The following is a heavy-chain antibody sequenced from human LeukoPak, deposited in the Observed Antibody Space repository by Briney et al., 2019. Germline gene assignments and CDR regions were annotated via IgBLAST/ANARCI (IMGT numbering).Heavy chain of an antibody. J-gene: IGHJ4*02. CDR2: ITNGGSNE. CDR3: AKALEMATISSDH. V-gene: IGHV3-30*02. D-gene: IGHD5-24*01. Sequence: GGSLRLSCAASGFTFSSYGMHWVRQAPGKGLEWLAYITNGGSNEYYVDSVKGRFTISRDNTKNSLYPQMSSLRAEDTAVYYCAKALEMATISSDHWGQGTLVTVSS. CDR1: GFTFSSYG.